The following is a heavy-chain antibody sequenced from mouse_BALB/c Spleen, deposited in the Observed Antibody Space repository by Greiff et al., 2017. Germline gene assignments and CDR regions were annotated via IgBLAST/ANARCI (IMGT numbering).Heavy chain of an antibody. D-gene: IGHD1-1*01. Sequence: EVMLVESGGGLVKPGGSLKLSCAASGFTFSSYAMSWVRQSPGKRLEWVAEISSGGSDTYYPDTVTGRFPISRDNATNTLYLEMSSLRSEDTAMYYCARDPTVVAPYWYFDVWGAGTTVTVSS. CDR2: ISSGGSDT. J-gene: IGHJ1*01. CDR1: GFTFSSYA. CDR3: ARDPTVVAPYWYFDV. V-gene: IGHV5-9-4*01.